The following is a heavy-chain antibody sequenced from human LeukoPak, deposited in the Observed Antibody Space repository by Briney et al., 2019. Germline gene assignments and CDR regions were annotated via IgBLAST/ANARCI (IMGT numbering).Heavy chain of an antibody. CDR2: ISSSSSHI. CDR1: GFTFSSYS. J-gene: IGHJ3*02. CDR3: AREFITFGDRGGAFDI. D-gene: IGHD3-16*01. Sequence: GGTLRLSCAASGFTFSSYSMNWVRQAPGKGLEWVSSISSSSSHIYYADSVKGRFTISRDNAKNSLYLQMNSLRAEDTAVYYCAREFITFGDRGGAFDIWGQGTMVTVSS. V-gene: IGHV3-21*01.